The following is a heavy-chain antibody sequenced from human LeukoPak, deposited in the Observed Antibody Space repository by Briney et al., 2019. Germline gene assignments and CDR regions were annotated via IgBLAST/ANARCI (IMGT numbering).Heavy chain of an antibody. CDR1: GFTVSSHY. J-gene: IGHJ3*02. V-gene: IGHV3-53*01. Sequence: PGVSLRLSCAASGFTVSSHYMSWVRQAPGKGLEWVSVIYSGGSTYYADSVKGRFTISRDNSKNTLYLQMNSLRAEDTAVYYCARELSTPVHAFDIWGQGTMVTVSS. CDR2: IYSGGST. CDR3: ARELSTPVHAFDI. D-gene: IGHD3-10*01.